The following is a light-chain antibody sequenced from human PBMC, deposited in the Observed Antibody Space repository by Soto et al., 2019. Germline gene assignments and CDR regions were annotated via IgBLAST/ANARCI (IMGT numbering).Light chain of an antibody. CDR2: EVN. Sequence: QSVLTQPASVSGSPGQSITISCTGTSIDIGTYNLVSWYQQHPAKAPKLMIYEVNKRPSGFSNRFSGSKSGNTASLTISGLQAEDEADYYCSSYAGSNTLIFGGGTKLTVL. V-gene: IGLV2-23*02. CDR3: SSYAGSNTLI. CDR1: SIDIGTYNL. J-gene: IGLJ2*01.